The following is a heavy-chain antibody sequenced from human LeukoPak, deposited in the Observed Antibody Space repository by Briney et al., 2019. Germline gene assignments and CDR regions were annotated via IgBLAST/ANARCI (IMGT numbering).Heavy chain of an antibody. Sequence: GGSLRLSCAGSGFTFSNYGMHWVRQAPRKGLEWVAFISFDATTKKYADSVGGRFTISRDTSTKTLSLQMNSLRGEDTAVYYCAKGAVPPGYFDSWGQGTLVTVPS. CDR3: AKGAVPPGYFDS. CDR2: ISFDATTK. J-gene: IGHJ4*02. D-gene: IGHD2-2*01. CDR1: GFTFSNYG. V-gene: IGHV3-30*18.